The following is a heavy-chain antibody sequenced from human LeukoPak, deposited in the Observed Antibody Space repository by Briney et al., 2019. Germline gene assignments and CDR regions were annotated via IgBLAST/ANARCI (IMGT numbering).Heavy chain of an antibody. D-gene: IGHD3-3*01. CDR1: GYTFTGYY. CDR3: ARDITIFGVVNNWLAS. V-gene: IGHV1-2*02. CDR2: INPNSGGT. Sequence: GASVKVSCKASGYTFTGYYMHWVRQAPGQGLEWMGWINPNSGGTNYAQKFQGRVTMTRDTSISTAYMELSRLRSDDTAVYYCARDITIFGVVNNWLASWGQGTLVTVSS. J-gene: IGHJ5*01.